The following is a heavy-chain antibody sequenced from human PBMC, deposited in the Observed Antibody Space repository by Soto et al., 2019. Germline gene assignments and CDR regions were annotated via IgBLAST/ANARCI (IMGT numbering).Heavy chain of an antibody. Sequence: QVQLQESGPGLVKPSETLSLTCTVSGGSISSYYWSWIRQSPGKGLEWIGYIHYSGSTKSNPSLKSRVTIAVDTARSQVSLKLSSVTAADSAVYFCARARYQLLHPYYYGMDVWGQGTTVPVSS. V-gene: IGHV4-59*01. CDR2: IHYSGST. CDR3: ARARYQLLHPYYYGMDV. CDR1: GGSISSYY. J-gene: IGHJ6*02. D-gene: IGHD2-2*01.